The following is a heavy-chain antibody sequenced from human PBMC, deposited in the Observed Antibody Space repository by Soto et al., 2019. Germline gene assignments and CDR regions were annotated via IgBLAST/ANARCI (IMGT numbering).Heavy chain of an antibody. V-gene: IGHV3-23*01. D-gene: IGHD3-22*01. CDR3: AKVVGDGNDYYDF. J-gene: IGHJ4*02. CDR1: GFTFSSCA. Sequence: EVQLLESGGGLVQPGGSLRLSCAASGFTFSSCAMGWVRQAPGKGLGGVSGISGNGGYTYYADSVKGRFTISRDTSKNTLYLQMDSLGAEDTAIYYCAKVVGDGNDYYDFWGQGTLVTVSS. CDR2: ISGNGGYT.